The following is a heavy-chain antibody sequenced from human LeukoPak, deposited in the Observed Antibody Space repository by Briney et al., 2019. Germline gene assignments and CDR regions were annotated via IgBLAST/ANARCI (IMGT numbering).Heavy chain of an antibody. J-gene: IGHJ4*02. V-gene: IGHV3-23*01. Sequence: PAGSLRLSCAASGFRFNNYAMSWVRQAPGKGLEWVSGISDSGRSTYYAESVKGRFTISRDNSKNTVHLQMNNLRVDDTAVYFCVRHDSYIPYWGQGTLVTVSS. CDR2: ISDSGRST. CDR3: VRHDSYIPY. D-gene: IGHD5-18*01. CDR1: GFRFNNYA.